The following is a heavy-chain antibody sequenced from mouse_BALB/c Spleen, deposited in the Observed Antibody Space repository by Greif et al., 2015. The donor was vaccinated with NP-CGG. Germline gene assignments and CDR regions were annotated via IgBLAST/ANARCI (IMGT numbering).Heavy chain of an antibody. CDR3: ARRTGTEAMDY. D-gene: IGHD4-1*01. J-gene: IGHJ4*01. CDR2: IYPGSGNT. Sequence: QVHVKQSGPELVKPGASVKISCKASGYTLTDYYINWVNQKPGQGLEWIGWIYPGSGNTKYNEKFKGKATLTVDTSSSTAYVQFSSLTSEDTAVYFCARRTGTEAMDYWGQGASVTVSS. V-gene: IGHV1-84*02. CDR1: GYTLTDYY.